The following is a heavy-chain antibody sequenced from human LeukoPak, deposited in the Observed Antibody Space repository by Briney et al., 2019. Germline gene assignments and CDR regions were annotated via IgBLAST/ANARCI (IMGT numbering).Heavy chain of an antibody. D-gene: IGHD6-19*01. J-gene: IGHJ4*02. CDR3: AREGSGWYGNFDY. Sequence: GASVKVSCKASGYTFTGYYMHWVRQAPGQGLEWVGWINPNSGDTNYAQKFQGRVTMTRDTSISTAYMELSRLRSDDTGVYYCAREGSGWYGNFDYWGQGTLVTVSS. CDR2: INPNSGDT. CDR1: GYTFTGYY. V-gene: IGHV1-2*02.